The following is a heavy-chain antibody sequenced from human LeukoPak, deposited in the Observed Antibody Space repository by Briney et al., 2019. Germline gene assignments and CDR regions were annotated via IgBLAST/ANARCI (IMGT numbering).Heavy chain of an antibody. CDR3: AKHCSSASCYRFEY. CDR2: ISWNSGSI. J-gene: IGHJ4*02. D-gene: IGHD2-2*01. V-gene: IGHV3-9*01. Sequence: GGSLRLSCAASGFTFSDYYMSWIRQAPGKGLEWVSGISWNSGSIGYADSVKGRFTISRDNAKNSLYLQMNSLRAEDTAIYYCAKHCSSASCYRFEYWGQGTLVTVSS. CDR1: GFTFSDYY.